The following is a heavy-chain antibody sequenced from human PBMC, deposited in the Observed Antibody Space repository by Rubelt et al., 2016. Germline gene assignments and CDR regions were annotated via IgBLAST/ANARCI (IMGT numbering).Heavy chain of an antibody. V-gene: IGHV3-30*04. CDR2: ISFDGSDK. Sequence: QVQLVESGGGVVQPGRSLRLSCAASGFTFSSYAMHWVRQAPGKGLEWVAVISFDGSDKYYADSVKGRFTISRDTSKNSLYLQMNSLRAEDTAVYYCARGGYSSSWYWVYWGQGTLVTVSS. D-gene: IGHD6-13*01. J-gene: IGHJ4*02. CDR3: ARGGYSSSWYWVY. CDR1: GFTFSSYA.